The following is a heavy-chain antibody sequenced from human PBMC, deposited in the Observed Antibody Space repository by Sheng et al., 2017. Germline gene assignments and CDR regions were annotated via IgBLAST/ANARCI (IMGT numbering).Heavy chain of an antibody. J-gene: IGHJ6*03. CDR2: IYYSGST. CDR1: GGSISSGDYY. V-gene: IGHV4-30-4*08. CDR3: ARDHPYYYGSGSSDYYYYYYMDV. D-gene: IGHD3-10*01. Sequence: QVQLQESGPGLVKPSQTLSLTCTVSGGSISSGDYYWSWIRQPPGKGLEWIGYIYYSGSTYYNPSLKSRVTISVDTSKNQFSLKLSSVTAADTAVYYCARDHPYYYGSGSSDYYYYYYMDVWGKGTTVTVSS.